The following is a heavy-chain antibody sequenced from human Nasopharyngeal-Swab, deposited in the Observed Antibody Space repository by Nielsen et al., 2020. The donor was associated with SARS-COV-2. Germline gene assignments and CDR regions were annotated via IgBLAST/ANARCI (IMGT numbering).Heavy chain of an antibody. CDR2: ISGSDHTT. D-gene: IGHD5-12*01. CDR1: GFTFRSYA. CDR3: AKERVSGADSDDYYHYYGMDV. Sequence: GGSLRLSCAASGFTFRSYAISWVRQAPGKGLEWVSVISGSDHTTYYADSVKGRFTISRDNSKNTVNLQMNSLRVEETAIYYCAKERVSGADSDDYYHYYGMDVWGQGTTVTVFS. V-gene: IGHV3-23*01. J-gene: IGHJ6*02.